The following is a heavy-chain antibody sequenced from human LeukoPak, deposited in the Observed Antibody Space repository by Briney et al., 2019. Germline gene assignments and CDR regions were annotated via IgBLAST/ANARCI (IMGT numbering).Heavy chain of an antibody. J-gene: IGHJ4*02. CDR1: GFTFRSHW. Sequence: PVGSLRLSCVASGFTFRSHWMDWVRQAPGRGVEWLGNINEDGSQKNYVDSVKGRFTISGDNAKNSLYLQMNSLRVEDTAVYYCARVRRGSRTDCSDYWGQGTLVTVSS. CDR3: ARVRRGSRTDCSDY. V-gene: IGHV3-7*01. D-gene: IGHD3-16*01. CDR2: INEDGSQK.